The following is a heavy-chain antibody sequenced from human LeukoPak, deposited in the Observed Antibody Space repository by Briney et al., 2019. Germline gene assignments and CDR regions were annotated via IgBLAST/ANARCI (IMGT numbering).Heavy chain of an antibody. J-gene: IGHJ3*01. Sequence: GGSLRLSCAASGFPFRSYPMSWVRQAPGEGGEWVLPFSGSGSSTYYAVSVKGRFTICRDNSKNTLYLQMNNLRAEDTAVYYCTKDPNGDYIGAFDFWGQGTMVTVSS. D-gene: IGHD4-17*01. CDR3: TKDPNGDYIGAFDF. V-gene: IGHV3-23*01. CDR2: FSGSGSST. CDR1: GFPFRSYP.